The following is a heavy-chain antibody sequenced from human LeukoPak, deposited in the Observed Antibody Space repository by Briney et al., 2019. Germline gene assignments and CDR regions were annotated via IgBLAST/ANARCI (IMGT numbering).Heavy chain of an antibody. Sequence: PSETLSLTCTVSGGSISSGDYYWSWIRQPPGKGLEWIGYIYYSGSTYYNPSLKSRVTISVDTSKNQFSLKLSSLRSEDTAVYYCARASITIFGVATSEDAFDIWGQGTMVTVSS. D-gene: IGHD3-3*01. CDR1: GGSISSGDYY. CDR2: IYYSGST. V-gene: IGHV4-30-4*02. CDR3: ARASITIFGVATSEDAFDI. J-gene: IGHJ3*02.